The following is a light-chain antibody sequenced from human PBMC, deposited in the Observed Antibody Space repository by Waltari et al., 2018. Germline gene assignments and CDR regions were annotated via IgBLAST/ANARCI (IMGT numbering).Light chain of an antibody. CDR2: GAS. V-gene: IGKV3-15*01. CDR3: QQYNKWPPLT. CDR1: QNIHDN. J-gene: IGKJ4*01. Sequence: EVLMTQSPATLSVSPGERVTLSCRASQNIHDNLAWYQQKPGQAPRLLIYGASTRATDIPARFRGSGSGTEFTLTINSLQSEDLGIYYCQQYNKWPPLTFGGGTKAEIK.